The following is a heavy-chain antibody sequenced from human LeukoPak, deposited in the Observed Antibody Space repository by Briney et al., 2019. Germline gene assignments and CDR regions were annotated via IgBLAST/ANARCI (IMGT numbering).Heavy chain of an antibody. Sequence: SQTLPLTCAISGDSVSTNSDAWNWIRQSPSRGLEWLGRTYYRSSWYNDYAVSVKSRIIISPDTSKNHFSLQLNSVTPDDTAIYYCARGTGVFDYWGQGTLVTVSS. D-gene: IGHD7-27*01. V-gene: IGHV6-1*01. CDR3: ARGTGVFDY. CDR1: GDSVSTNSDA. J-gene: IGHJ4*02. CDR2: TYYRSSWYN.